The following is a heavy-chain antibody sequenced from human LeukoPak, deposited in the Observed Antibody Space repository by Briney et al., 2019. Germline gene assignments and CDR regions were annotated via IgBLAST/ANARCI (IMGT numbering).Heavy chain of an antibody. V-gene: IGHV4-59*02. CDR1: GGSVTSSYY. D-gene: IGHD3-22*01. Sequence: SGTLSLTCTVSGGSVTSSYYWSWIRQPPGKGLEWIGYVSNSGTKYNPSLKSRVTISVDTSKNQFSLKLSSVTAADTAVYYCARARGYYYDFDYWGQGTLVTVSS. CDR2: VSNSGT. CDR3: ARARGYYYDFDY. J-gene: IGHJ4*02.